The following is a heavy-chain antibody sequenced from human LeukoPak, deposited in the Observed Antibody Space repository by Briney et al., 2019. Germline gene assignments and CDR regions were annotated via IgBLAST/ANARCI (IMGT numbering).Heavy chain of an antibody. Sequence: ASVKVSCKASGYIFTRYGISWVRPAPGQGLEWMGWISSYNANTNYAQKLQGRATITTDISTSTAYMELRSLRSDDTAFYYCARDFIYGGRLFDYWGQGTLVTVSS. J-gene: IGHJ4*02. D-gene: IGHD4/OR15-4a*01. CDR3: ARDFIYGGRLFDY. CDR2: ISSYNANT. V-gene: IGHV1-18*01. CDR1: GYIFTRYG.